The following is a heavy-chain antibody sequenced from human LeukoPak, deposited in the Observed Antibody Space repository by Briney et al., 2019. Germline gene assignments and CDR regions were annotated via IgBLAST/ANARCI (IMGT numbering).Heavy chain of an antibody. V-gene: IGHV1-18*01. Sequence: ASVKVSCKASGYTFTSYGISWVRQAPGQGLEWMGWISAYNGNTDYAQKLQGRVTMTTDTSTSTAYMELRSLRSDDTAVYYCARAWVKDTAMGYWGQGTLVTVSS. D-gene: IGHD5-18*01. CDR3: ARAWVKDTAMGY. CDR1: GYTFTSYG. CDR2: ISAYNGNT. J-gene: IGHJ4*02.